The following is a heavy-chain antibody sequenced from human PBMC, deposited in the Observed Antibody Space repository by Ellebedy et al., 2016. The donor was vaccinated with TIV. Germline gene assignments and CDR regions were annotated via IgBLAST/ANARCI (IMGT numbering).Heavy chain of an antibody. J-gene: IGHJ4*02. CDR3: TRPYTNSCYGLEN. Sequence: PGGSLRLSCAASGFTLSGFSMHRVRQASGKGLEWVGRIRSKANSYATQYAASVKGRFTISRDDSKNMAYLQMNGLKTEDAAVYYCTRPYTNSCYGLENWGQGTLVTVSS. V-gene: IGHV3-73*01. D-gene: IGHD6-13*01. CDR1: GFTLSGFS. CDR2: IRSKANSYAT.